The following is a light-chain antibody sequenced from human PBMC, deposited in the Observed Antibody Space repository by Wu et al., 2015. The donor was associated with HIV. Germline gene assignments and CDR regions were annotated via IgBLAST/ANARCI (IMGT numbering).Light chain of an antibody. V-gene: IGKV3-20*01. CDR3: QQYSSSPTT. CDR2: DAS. Sequence: ENVLTQSPGTLPVSPGESVTLSCRANQTVTSNYLAWYQQKRGQAPKILIHDASTRATDIPDRFTASGSGTHFTLTITRLVPEDFAVYFCQQYSSSPTTFGPGTRLEI. CDR1: QTVTSNY. J-gene: IGKJ5*01.